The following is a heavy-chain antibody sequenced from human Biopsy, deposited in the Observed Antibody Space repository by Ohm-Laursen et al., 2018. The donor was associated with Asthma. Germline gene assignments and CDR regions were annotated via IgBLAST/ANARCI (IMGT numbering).Heavy chain of an antibody. V-gene: IGHV3-33*06. CDR2: GGSYYDGGLK. D-gene: IGHD2-21*01. Sequence: SLRLSCAASGFTMGINGINWVRQAPGKGLEWVAVGGSYYDGGLKYYADSVNGRFTVSRDDSKNTLYLQMNSLTAEDTAVYHCAKDERSYYGADSKYMQPVPLGDWGQGTLVIVSA. CDR3: AKDERSYYGADSKYMQPVPLGD. J-gene: IGHJ4*02. CDR1: GFTMGING.